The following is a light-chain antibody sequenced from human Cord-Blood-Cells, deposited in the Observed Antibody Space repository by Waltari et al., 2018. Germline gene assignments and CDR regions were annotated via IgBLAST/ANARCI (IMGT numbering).Light chain of an antibody. Sequence: DIQMTQSPSSLSASVGDRVTITCRASQSISSYLNWYQQKPGKAPKLLIYAASSLQSGVPAMFSGSGSGTDVTLTISSLQPEDFATYYCQQSYSTRYTFGQGTKLEIK. CDR3: QQSYSTRYT. CDR2: AAS. J-gene: IGKJ2*01. CDR1: QSISSY. V-gene: IGKV1-39*01.